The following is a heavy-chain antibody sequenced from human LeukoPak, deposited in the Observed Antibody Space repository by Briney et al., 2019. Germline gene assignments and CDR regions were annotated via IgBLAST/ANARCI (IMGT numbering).Heavy chain of an antibody. J-gene: IGHJ3*02. CDR1: GGSISSGSYY. CDR2: IYTSGST. CDR3: ARYIRTRRRAFDI. Sequence: SQTLSLTCTVSGGSISSGSYYWSWIRQPAGKGLEWIGRIYTSGSTNYNPSLKSRVTVSVDTSKNQFSLKLSSVTAADTAVYYCARYIRTRRRAFDIWGQGTMVTVSS. D-gene: IGHD3-10*02. V-gene: IGHV4-61*02.